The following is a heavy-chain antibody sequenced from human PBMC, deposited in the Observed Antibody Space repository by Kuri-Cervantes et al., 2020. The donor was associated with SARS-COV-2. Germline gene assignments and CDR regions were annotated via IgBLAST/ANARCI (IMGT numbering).Heavy chain of an antibody. CDR2: ISWNSGSI. CDR3: AKDRMVQGVIRGTAFDP. Sequence: GGSLRLSCAASGFTFDDYAMHWVRQAPGKGLEWVSGISWNSGSIGYADSVKGRFTISRDNAKNSLYLQMNSLRAEATALYYCAKDRMVQGVIRGTAFDPWGQGTLVTVSS. V-gene: IGHV3-9*01. D-gene: IGHD3-10*01. CDR1: GFTFDDYA. J-gene: IGHJ5*02.